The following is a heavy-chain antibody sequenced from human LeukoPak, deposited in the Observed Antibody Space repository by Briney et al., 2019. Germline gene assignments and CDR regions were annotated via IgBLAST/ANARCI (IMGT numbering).Heavy chain of an antibody. CDR2: ISAYNGNT. V-gene: IGHV1-18*01. Sequence: ASVKVSCKASGYTFTSYGISWVRQAPGQGLEWMGWISAYNGNTNYAQKLQGGVTMTTDTSTSTAYMELRSLRSDDTAVYYCARDLMLGDFWSGYLDYWGQGTLVTVSS. D-gene: IGHD3-3*01. J-gene: IGHJ4*02. CDR1: GYTFTSYG. CDR3: ARDLMLGDFWSGYLDY.